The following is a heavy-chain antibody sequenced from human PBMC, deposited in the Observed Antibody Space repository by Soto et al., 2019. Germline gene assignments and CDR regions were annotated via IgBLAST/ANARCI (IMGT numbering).Heavy chain of an antibody. CDR3: AGYCSGGSCYSDY. D-gene: IGHD2-15*01. CDR2: ISSSSSYI. CDR1: GFTFSSYS. Sequence: PGGSVRLSCAASGFTFSSYSMNWVRQAPGKGLEWVSSISSSSSYIYYADSVKGRFTISRDNAKNSLYLQMNSLRAEDTAVYYCAGYCSGGSCYSDYWGQGTLVTVSS. J-gene: IGHJ4*02. V-gene: IGHV3-21*01.